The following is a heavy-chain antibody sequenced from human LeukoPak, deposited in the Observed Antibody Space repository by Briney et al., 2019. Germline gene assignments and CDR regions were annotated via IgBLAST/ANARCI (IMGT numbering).Heavy chain of an antibody. CDR1: GITFSSYW. J-gene: IGHJ4*02. D-gene: IGHD2-15*01. V-gene: IGHV3-74*01. Sequence: TGGSLRLSCAVSGITFSSYWMHWVRQDPGRGLLWVSRINTQGTYTNYADSVKGLFTISRDNAKNTLYLQMSSLRADDTAVYYCVIDLGDYNDFWGQGTLVSVSS. CDR3: VIDLGDYNDF. CDR2: INTQGTYT.